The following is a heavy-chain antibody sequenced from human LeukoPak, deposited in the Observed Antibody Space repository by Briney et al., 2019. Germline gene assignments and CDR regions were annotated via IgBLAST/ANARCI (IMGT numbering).Heavy chain of an antibody. CDR3: ARTPAHYYYYYMDV. CDR2: INPNSGGT. CDR1: GYTFTGYY. Sequence: ASVKVSCKASGYTFTGYYMHWVRQAPGQGLEWMGWINPNSGGTNYAQKFQGMVTMTRDTSISTAYMELSRLRSDDTAVYYCARTPAHYYYYYMDVWGKGTTVTVSS. J-gene: IGHJ6*03. V-gene: IGHV1-2*02.